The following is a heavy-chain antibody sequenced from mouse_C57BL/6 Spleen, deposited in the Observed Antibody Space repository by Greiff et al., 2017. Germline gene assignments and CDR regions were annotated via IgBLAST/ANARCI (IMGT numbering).Heavy chain of an antibody. CDR3: ARGDYGNPYAMDY. V-gene: IGHV5-4*03. CDR1: GFTFSSYA. CDR2: ISDGDSYT. J-gene: IGHJ4*01. D-gene: IGHD2-1*01. Sequence: EVKLMESGGGLVKPGGSLKLSCAASGFTFSSYAMSWVRQTPEKRLEWVATISDGDSYTYYPDNVKGRFTISRDNAKNNLYLQMSHLKSEDTAMYYCARGDYGNPYAMDYWGQGTSVTVSS.